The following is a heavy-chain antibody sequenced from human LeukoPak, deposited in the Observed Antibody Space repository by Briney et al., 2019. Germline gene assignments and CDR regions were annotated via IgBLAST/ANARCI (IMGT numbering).Heavy chain of an antibody. J-gene: IGHJ4*02. CDR2: ISSSSSYI. CDR1: GFTFSDSA. D-gene: IGHD3-10*01. Sequence: GGSLRLSCAASGFTFSDSAMHWVRQASGKGLEWVSSISSSSSYIYYADSVKGRFTTSRDNAKNSLYLQMNSLRAEDTAVYYCARDTMVRGAHWGQGTLVTVSS. V-gene: IGHV3-21*01. CDR3: ARDTMVRGAH.